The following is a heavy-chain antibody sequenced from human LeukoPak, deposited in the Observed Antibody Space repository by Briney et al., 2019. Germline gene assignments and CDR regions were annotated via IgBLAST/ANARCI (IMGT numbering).Heavy chain of an antibody. CDR1: GFTFSSYW. D-gene: IGHD6-19*01. V-gene: IGHV3-74*01. CDR3: ARDWGSSGWYQEDAFDI. CDR2: INSDGSST. Sequence: GGSLRLSCAASGFTFSSYWMHWVRQAPGKGLVWVSRINSDGSSTSYADSVKGRFTISRDNAKNTLYLQMNSLRAEDTAVYYCARDWGSSGWYQEDAFDIWGQGTLVTVSS. J-gene: IGHJ3*02.